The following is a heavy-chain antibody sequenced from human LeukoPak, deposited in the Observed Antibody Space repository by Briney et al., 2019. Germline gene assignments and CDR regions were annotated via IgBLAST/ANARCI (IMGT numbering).Heavy chain of an antibody. CDR1: GGSISSGGYY. CDR2: INHSGST. J-gene: IGHJ6*02. D-gene: IGHD2-21*02. CDR3: ARYAYCGGDCYPYGMDV. Sequence: SETLSLTCTVSGGSISSGGYYWSWIRQPPGKGLEWIGEINHSGSTNYNPSLKSRVTISVDTSKNQFSLKLSSVTAADTAVYYCARYAYCGGDCYPYGMDVWGQGTTVTVSS. V-gene: IGHV4-39*07.